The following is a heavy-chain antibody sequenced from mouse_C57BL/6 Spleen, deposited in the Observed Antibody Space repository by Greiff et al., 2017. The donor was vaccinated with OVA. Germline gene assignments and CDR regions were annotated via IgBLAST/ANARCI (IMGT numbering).Heavy chain of an antibody. CDR3: AREDYYGSSSYAMDY. CDR1: GFNIKNTY. V-gene: IGHV14-3*01. Sequence: DVKLQESVAELVRPGASVKLSCTASGFNIKNTYMHWVKQRPEQGLEWIGRIDPANGNTKYAPKFQGKATITADTSSNTAYLQLSSLTSEDTAIYYCAREDYYGSSSYAMDYWGQGTSVTVSS. J-gene: IGHJ4*01. CDR2: IDPANGNT. D-gene: IGHD1-1*01.